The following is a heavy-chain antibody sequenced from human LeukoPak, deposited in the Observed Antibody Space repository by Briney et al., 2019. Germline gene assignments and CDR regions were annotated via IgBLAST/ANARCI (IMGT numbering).Heavy chain of an antibody. V-gene: IGHV1-8*02. D-gene: IGHD5-12*01. CDR1: GYTFTSYY. J-gene: IGHJ5*02. CDR2: MNPNSGNT. CDR3: ARVFRGYSWFDP. Sequence: ASVKVSCKASGYTFTSYYMHWVRQAPGQGLEWMGWMNPNSGNTGYAQKFQGRVTMTRNTSISTAYMELSSLRSEDTAVYYCARVFRGYSWFDPWGQGTLVTVSS.